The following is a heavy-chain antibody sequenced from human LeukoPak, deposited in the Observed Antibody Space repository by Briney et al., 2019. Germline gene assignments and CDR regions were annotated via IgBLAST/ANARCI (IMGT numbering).Heavy chain of an antibody. CDR1: GFTFSSYG. Sequence: PGGSLRLSCAASGFTFSSYGMHWVRQAPGKGLEWVSFIRYDGSNKYYGDSAKGRFTISRDNSKNTLYLQMNSLRAEDTAVYYCAKGVWFGDQPASDYWGQGTLVTVSS. D-gene: IGHD3-10*01. CDR3: AKGVWFGDQPASDY. CDR2: IRYDGSNK. J-gene: IGHJ4*02. V-gene: IGHV3-30*02.